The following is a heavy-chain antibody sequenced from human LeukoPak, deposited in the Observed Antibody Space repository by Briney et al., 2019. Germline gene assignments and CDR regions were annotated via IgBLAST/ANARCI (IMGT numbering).Heavy chain of an antibody. Sequence: ASVKVSCKASGGTFSSYAISWVRQAPGQGLEWMGGIVPIFGTANYAQKFQGRVTITADESTSTAYMELSSLRSEDTAVYYCARGGDYGNNWFDPWGQGTLVTVSS. V-gene: IGHV1-69*13. CDR1: GGTFSSYA. D-gene: IGHD4-17*01. J-gene: IGHJ5*02. CDR3: ARGGDYGNNWFDP. CDR2: IVPIFGTA.